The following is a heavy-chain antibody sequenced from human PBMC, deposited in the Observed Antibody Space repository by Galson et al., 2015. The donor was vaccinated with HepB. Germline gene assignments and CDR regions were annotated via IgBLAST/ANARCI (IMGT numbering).Heavy chain of an antibody. CDR1: GSTFSDYY. V-gene: IGHV3-11*01. CDR2: MRPGGTTI. CDR3: ARAALAWFDH. J-gene: IGHJ5*02. Sequence: SLRLSCAASGSTFSDYYMTWIRQAPGKGLEWVSFMRPGGTTIYYADSVKGRFTISRDNSKNSLYLQMNSLRAEDTAVYHCARAALAWFDHLGQGTLVTVSP. D-gene: IGHD3-16*02.